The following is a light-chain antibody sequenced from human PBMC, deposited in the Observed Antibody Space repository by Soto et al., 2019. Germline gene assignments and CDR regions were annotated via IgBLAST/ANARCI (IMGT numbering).Light chain of an antibody. CDR3: SSYSTSSALV. CDR1: SADIGAFNY. V-gene: IGLV2-14*03. Sequence: QSALTQPASVSGSPGQSITISCAGTSADIGAFNYVSWYQHHPGKAPKLLIYDVSDRPSGVSTRFSASKSANTASLTISGLQADDEADYCCSSYSTSSALVFGGGTKLTVL. CDR2: DVS. J-gene: IGLJ2*01.